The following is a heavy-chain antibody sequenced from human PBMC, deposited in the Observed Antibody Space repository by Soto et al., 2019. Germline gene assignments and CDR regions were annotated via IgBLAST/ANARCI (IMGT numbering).Heavy chain of an antibody. CDR3: ARESLRSFDY. CDR2: INHSGST. D-gene: IGHD2-15*01. CDR1: GGSFRGYY. Sequence: QVRLQQWGAGLLKPSETLSLTCAVYGGSFRGYYWSWIRQSPGKGLEWIGEINHSGSTNHNPSLKSRVTMSVDTSKIHLSLKLNSVTAADTAVYYCARESLRSFDYWGQGTLVTVSS. V-gene: IGHV4-34*01. J-gene: IGHJ4*02.